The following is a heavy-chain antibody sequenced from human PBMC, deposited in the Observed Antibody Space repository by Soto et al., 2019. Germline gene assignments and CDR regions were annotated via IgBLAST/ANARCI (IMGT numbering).Heavy chain of an antibody. CDR1: CGSFSGYY. Sequence: QVQLQQWGAGLLKPAETLSLTCAVYCGSFSGYYWTWIRQPPGEGLEWIGEINHSGFTTYNPSLKRRLTMSVDTSRSQFSLKLSSVTAADTAVYYCARFPFDRSSWTNPRYFDNWGQGTLVTVSS. CDR2: INHSGFT. V-gene: IGHV4-34*01. D-gene: IGHD6-13*01. CDR3: ARFPFDRSSWTNPRYFDN. J-gene: IGHJ4*02.